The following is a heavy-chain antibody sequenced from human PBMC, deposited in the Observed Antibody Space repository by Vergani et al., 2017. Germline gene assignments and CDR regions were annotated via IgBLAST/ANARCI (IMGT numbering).Heavy chain of an antibody. CDR2: ISSSSSYI. V-gene: IGHV3-21*01. CDR1: GFTFSSYS. J-gene: IGHJ3*02. D-gene: IGHD5-18*01. CDR3: ASLHEGRGYSYGGDAFDI. Sequence: EVQLVESGGGLVKPGGSLRLSCAASGFTFSSYSMNWVRQAPGKGLEWVSSISSSSSYIYYADSVKGRFTISRDNAKNSLYLQMNSLRAEDTAVYYCASLHEGRGYSYGGDAFDIWGQGTKVTVSS.